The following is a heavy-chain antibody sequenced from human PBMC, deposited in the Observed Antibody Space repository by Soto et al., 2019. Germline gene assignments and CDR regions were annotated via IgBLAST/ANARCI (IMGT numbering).Heavy chain of an antibody. CDR2: IYYSGST. J-gene: IGHJ5*01. CDR1: GGSISSYY. CDR3: AKLRYFDWSSYNWFEY. D-gene: IGHD3-9*01. Sequence: PSETLSLTCTVSGGSISSYYWSWIRQPPGKGLEWIGYIYYSGSTNYNPSLKSRVTISVDTSKNQFSLKLSSVTAADTAVYYCAKLRYFDWSSYNWFEYWGQGTPVTVSS. V-gene: IGHV4-59*08.